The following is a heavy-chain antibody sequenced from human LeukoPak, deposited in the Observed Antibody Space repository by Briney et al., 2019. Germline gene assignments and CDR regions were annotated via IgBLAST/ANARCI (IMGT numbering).Heavy chain of an antibody. V-gene: IGHV3-48*02. CDR2: IRSNGDTV. D-gene: IGHD2/OR15-2a*01. J-gene: IGHJ3*02. Sequence: GGSLRLSCAASGFTFSSYAMSWVRQAPGKGLEWVSNIRSNGDTVAYADSVKGRFTTSRDNAKNSLYLQMDSLRDEDTAIYYCVRDTFYAFDIWGQGTMVTVSS. CDR3: VRDTFYAFDI. CDR1: GFTFSSYA.